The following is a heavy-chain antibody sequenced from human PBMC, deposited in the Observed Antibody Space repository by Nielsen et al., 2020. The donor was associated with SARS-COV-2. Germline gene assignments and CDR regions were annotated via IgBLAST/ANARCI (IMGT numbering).Heavy chain of an antibody. V-gene: IGHV4-39*01. Sequence: GSLRLSCTVSGGSISSSSYYWGWIRQPPGKGLEWIGSIYYSGSTYYNPSLKSRVTISVDTSKNQFSLKLSSVTAADTAVYYCARHISTAMVWNVWYFDLWGRGTLVTVSS. D-gene: IGHD5-18*01. CDR1: GGSISSSSYY. CDR3: ARHISTAMVWNVWYFDL. CDR2: IYYSGST. J-gene: IGHJ2*01.